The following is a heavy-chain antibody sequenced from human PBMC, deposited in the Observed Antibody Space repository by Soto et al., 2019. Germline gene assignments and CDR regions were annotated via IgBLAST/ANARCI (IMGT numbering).Heavy chain of an antibody. CDR2: ISYDGSNK. CDR3: ARGWGGYYYDSSGYHLGAFDI. V-gene: IGHV3-30-3*01. Sequence: PGGSLRLSCVASGFTFSSYAMHWVRQAPGKGLEWVAVISYDGSNKYYADSVKGRFTISRDNSKNTLYLQMNSLRAEDTAVYYCARGWGGYYYDSSGYHLGAFDIWGQGTMVTVSS. CDR1: GFTFSSYA. J-gene: IGHJ3*02. D-gene: IGHD3-22*01.